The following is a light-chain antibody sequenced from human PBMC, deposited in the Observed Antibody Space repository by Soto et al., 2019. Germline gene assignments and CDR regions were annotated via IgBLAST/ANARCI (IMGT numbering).Light chain of an antibody. J-gene: IGKJ4*01. CDR2: AAS. V-gene: IGKV1-12*01. CDR1: QSISSW. CDR3: QQADSFPLT. Sequence: DIQMTQSPSTLSASVGDIVTITCRASQSISSWLAWYQQKPGKAPKLMIYAASSLESGVPSRFSGSGSGTDFTLTINSLQPEDFATYYCQQADSFPLTFGGGTKVDIK.